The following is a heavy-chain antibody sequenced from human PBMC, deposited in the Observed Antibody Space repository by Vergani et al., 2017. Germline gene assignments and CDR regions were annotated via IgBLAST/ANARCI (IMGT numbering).Heavy chain of an antibody. V-gene: IGHV1-69*08. D-gene: IGHD3-22*01. CDR3: ARDTSPYYYDSSGYYFPYWYFDL. CDR2: IIPILGIA. Sequence: QVQLVQSGAEVKKPGSSVKVSCKASGGTFSSYTISWVRQAPGQGLEWMGRIIPILGIANYAQKFQGRVTITADKSTSTAYMELSSLRSEDTAVYYCARDTSPYYYDSSGYYFPYWYFDLWGRGTLVTVSS. CDR1: GGTFSSYT. J-gene: IGHJ2*01.